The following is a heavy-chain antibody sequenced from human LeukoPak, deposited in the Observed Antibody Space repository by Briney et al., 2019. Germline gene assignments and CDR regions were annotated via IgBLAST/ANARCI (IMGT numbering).Heavy chain of an antibody. J-gene: IGHJ4*02. CDR2: ISAYNGNT. D-gene: IGHD4-17*01. CDR3: ASFTYGDYHFDY. V-gene: IGHV1-18*01. CDR1: GYTFTSYG. Sequence: ASVKVSCKASGYTFTSYGISWVRQAPGQGLEWMGWISAYNGNTNYAQKLQGRVTMTTDTSTSTAYMELRSLRSDDTAVYYCASFTYGDYHFDYWGQGTLVTVSS.